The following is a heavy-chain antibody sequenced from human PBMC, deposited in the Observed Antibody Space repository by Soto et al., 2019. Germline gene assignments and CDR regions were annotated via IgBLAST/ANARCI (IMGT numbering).Heavy chain of an antibody. CDR3: ASGGSYFDF. D-gene: IGHD3-16*01. CDR2: ISAYNGNT. Sequence: ASVNVSCKSSGYTFTNYCISWVRQAPGQGLEWMGWISAYNGNTNYAQKLQGRVTMTTDTSTNTAYMELRSLRSDDTAVYYCASGGSYFDFWGQGTLVTVSS. CDR1: GYTFTNYC. J-gene: IGHJ4*02. V-gene: IGHV1-18*01.